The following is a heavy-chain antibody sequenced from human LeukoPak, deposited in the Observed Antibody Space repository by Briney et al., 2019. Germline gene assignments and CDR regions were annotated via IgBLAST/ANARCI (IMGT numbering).Heavy chain of an antibody. CDR1: GGSISSGDYY. CDR2: IYYSGST. D-gene: IGHD6-25*01. J-gene: IGHJ4*02. CDR3: ARESFHAHSGGFDY. Sequence: SETLSLTCTVSGGSISSGDYYWSWIRQPPGKGLEWIGYIYYSGSTYYNPSLKSRVTISVDTSKNQFSLKLSSVTAADTAVYYCARESFHAHSGGFDYWGQGTLVTVSS. V-gene: IGHV4-30-4*02.